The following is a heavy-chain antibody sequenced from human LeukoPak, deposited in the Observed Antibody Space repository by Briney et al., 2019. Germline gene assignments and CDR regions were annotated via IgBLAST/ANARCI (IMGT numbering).Heavy chain of an antibody. V-gene: IGHV1-24*01. CDR3: ATESNGYNYY. Sequence: GASVKVSCKVSGYTLSQLSMHWVRQAPGKGLEWMGGFDPEDGETIYAQKFQGRVTMTEDTSTDTAYIEMRSLRAEDTAVYYCATESNGYNYYWGQGTLVTVSS. CDR1: GYTLSQLS. D-gene: IGHD3-22*01. J-gene: IGHJ4*02. CDR2: FDPEDGET.